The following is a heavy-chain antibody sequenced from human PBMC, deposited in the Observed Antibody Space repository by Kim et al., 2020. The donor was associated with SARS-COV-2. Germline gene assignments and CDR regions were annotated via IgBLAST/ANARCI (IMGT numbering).Heavy chain of an antibody. Sequence: GESLKISCKGSGYSFTSYWISWVRQMPGKGLEWMGRIDPSDSYTNYSPSFQGHVTISADKSISTAYLQWSSLKASDTAMYYCARRKFGDYGYYYYGMDVWGQGTTVTVSS. D-gene: IGHD4-17*01. CDR2: IDPSDSYT. J-gene: IGHJ6*02. CDR1: GYSFTSYW. V-gene: IGHV5-10-1*01. CDR3: ARRKFGDYGYYYYGMDV.